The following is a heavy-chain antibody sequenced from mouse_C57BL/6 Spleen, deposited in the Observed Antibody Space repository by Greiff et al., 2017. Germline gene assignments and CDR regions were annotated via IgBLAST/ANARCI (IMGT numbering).Heavy chain of an antibody. Sequence: QVQLQQPGAELVKPGASVKMSCKASGYTFTSYWITWVKQRPGKGLEWIGRIYPGDGDTNYNGKFKGKATLTADKSSSTAYMQLSSLTSEDSAVYFCARGGPYAMDYWGQGTSVTVSS. J-gene: IGHJ4*01. CDR3: ARGGPYAMDY. V-gene: IGHV1-82*01. CDR1: GYTFTSYW. CDR2: IYPGDGDT.